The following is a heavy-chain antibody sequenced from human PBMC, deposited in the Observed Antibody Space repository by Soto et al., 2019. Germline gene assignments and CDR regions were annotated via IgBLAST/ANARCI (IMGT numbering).Heavy chain of an antibody. V-gene: IGHV1-69*01. CDR2: IIPIFGTA. Sequence: QVQLVQSGAEVKKPGSSVKVSCKASGGTFSSYAISWVRQAPGQGLEWMGGIIPIFGTANYAQKFQGRVTITAEESTRTAYMELSSLRSEDTAGYYCARATGYSYDKESYYFDYWGQGALVTVSS. CDR1: GGTFSSYA. J-gene: IGHJ4*02. D-gene: IGHD5-18*01. CDR3: ARATGYSYDKESYYFDY.